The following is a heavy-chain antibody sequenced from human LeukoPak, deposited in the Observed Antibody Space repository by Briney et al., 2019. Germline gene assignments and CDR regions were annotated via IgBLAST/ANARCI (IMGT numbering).Heavy chain of an antibody. Sequence: GGSLRLSCAASGFTVSSNYMSWVRQAPGKGLEWVSVIYSGGSTYYADSVKGRFTISRDNSKNTLYLQMNSLRAEDTAVYCCARTQWLDEYYFDYWGQGTLVTVSS. V-gene: IGHV3-53*01. CDR3: ARTQWLDEYYFDY. J-gene: IGHJ4*02. D-gene: IGHD6-19*01. CDR2: IYSGGST. CDR1: GFTVSSNY.